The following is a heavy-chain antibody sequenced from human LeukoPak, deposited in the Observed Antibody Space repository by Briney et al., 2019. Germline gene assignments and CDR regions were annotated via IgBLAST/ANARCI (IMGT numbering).Heavy chain of an antibody. J-gene: IGHJ6*02. D-gene: IGHD2-2*02. Sequence: GGSLRLSCAASGFTFSSYAMSWVRQAPGKGLEWVSAISGSGGSTYYADSVKGRFTISRDNSKNTLYLQMNSLRAEDTAVYYCTTDQGQPLLYPTNYYYYGMDVWGQGTTVTVSS. CDR2: ISGSGGST. CDR1: GFTFSSYA. CDR3: TTDQGQPLLYPTNYYYYGMDV. V-gene: IGHV3-23*01.